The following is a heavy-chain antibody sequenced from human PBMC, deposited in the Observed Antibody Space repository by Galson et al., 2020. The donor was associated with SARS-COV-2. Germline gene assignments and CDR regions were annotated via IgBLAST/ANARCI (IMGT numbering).Heavy chain of an antibody. CDR1: DGSFSGYS. CDR3: ARGAPGY. CDR2: INYGGST. Sequence: SETLSLPCPVHDGSFSGYSWTWIRQPPGKGLEWIGEINYGGSTNYNPSLKSRVTISIDTSKNQFSLKLSSVTAADTAVYYCARGAPGYWGQGTLVTVSS. V-gene: IGHV4-34*01. J-gene: IGHJ4*02. D-gene: IGHD3-10*01.